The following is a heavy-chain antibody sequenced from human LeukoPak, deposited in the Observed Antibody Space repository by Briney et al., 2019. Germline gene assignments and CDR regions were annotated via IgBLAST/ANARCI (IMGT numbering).Heavy chain of an antibody. J-gene: IGHJ4*02. Sequence: KTSETLSLTCTVSGGSINSGGYYWSWIRQHPGKGLEWIGYIYYSGSTYYNPSLKSRVTISVDTSKNQFSLKLSSVTAADTAVYFCARDILDSSGYYYNDWGQGTLVTVSS. CDR1: GGSINSGGYY. V-gene: IGHV4-31*03. D-gene: IGHD3-22*01. CDR2: IYYSGST. CDR3: ARDILDSSGYYYND.